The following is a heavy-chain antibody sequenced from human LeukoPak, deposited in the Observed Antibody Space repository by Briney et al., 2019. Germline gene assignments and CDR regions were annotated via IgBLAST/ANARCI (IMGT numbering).Heavy chain of an antibody. V-gene: IGHV1-18*01. CDR2: ISDYTGNT. CDR1: GYTFTSYV. CDR3: ARVPMDSSGYYPNDAFDI. J-gene: IGHJ3*02. D-gene: IGHD3-22*01. Sequence: ASVKVSCKASGYTFTSYVISWVRQAPGQGLEWMGWISDYTGNTNYAQNLQVRVTMTTDTSTSTAYMELRSLRSDDTAVYYCARVPMDSSGYYPNDAFDIWGQGTMVTVSS.